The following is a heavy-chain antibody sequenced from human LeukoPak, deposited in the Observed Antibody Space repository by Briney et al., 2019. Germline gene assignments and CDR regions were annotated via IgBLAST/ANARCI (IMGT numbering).Heavy chain of an antibody. CDR3: ARGAVAGREGFDY. D-gene: IGHD6-19*01. J-gene: IGHJ4*02. CDR1: GDSFSGYY. V-gene: IGHV4-34*01. Sequence: PSETLSLTCAVYGDSFSGYYWSWIRQPPGKRLEWIGEIHHSGSTNYNPSLKSRVTISVDTSKNQLSLQLSSGPAADTAVYYCARGAVAGREGFDYWGQGTLVTVSS. CDR2: IHHSGST.